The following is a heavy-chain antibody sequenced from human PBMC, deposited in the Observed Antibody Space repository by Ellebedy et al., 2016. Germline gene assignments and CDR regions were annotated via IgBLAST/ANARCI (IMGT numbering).Heavy chain of an antibody. J-gene: IGHJ4*02. D-gene: IGHD2-8*02. Sequence: GESLKISCAASGFTFSRSGMHWVRQAPGKGLEWVAIIWLDGRKEYYADSVKGRFTISRDNSKNTLYMQMNSRRAEDTAVYYCARDKNTGYIDYWGQGALVTVSS. V-gene: IGHV3-33*01. CDR1: GFTFSRSG. CDR2: IWLDGRKE. CDR3: ARDKNTGYIDY.